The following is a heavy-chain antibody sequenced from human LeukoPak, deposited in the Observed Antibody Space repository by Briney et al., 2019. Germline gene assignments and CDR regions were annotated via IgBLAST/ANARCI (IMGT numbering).Heavy chain of an antibody. V-gene: IGHV4-4*07. CDR2: ISGSGTI. Sequence: SETLSLTCTVSGGSINSYWSWIRQPAGKGLEWIGRISGSGTITYNPALQSRLSISIDTSKNPFSLKLMSVTAADTAVYYCARDSGTTGEVKFDPWGQGTLVTVSS. CDR1: GGSINSY. D-gene: IGHD3-10*01. CDR3: ARDSGTTGEVKFDP. J-gene: IGHJ5*02.